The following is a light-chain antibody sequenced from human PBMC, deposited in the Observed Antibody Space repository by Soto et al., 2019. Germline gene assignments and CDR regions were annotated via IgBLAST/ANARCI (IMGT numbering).Light chain of an antibody. CDR2: VVS. Sequence: QSVLTQPRSVSGSPGQSVTISCAGTSSDVGASDFVSWHQQHPGKAPKLIMYVVSKRPSGVPDRFSGSKSGNTASLTNSGLQAEDDADYYCCSYTVTGTYVFVPGTKLTVL. V-gene: IGLV2-11*01. J-gene: IGLJ1*01. CDR3: CSYTVTGTYV. CDR1: SSDVGASDF.